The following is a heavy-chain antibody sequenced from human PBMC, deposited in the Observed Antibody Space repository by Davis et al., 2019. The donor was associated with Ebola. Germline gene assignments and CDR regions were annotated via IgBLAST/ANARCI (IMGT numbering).Heavy chain of an antibody. CDR2: MNPNSGNT. J-gene: IGHJ6*01. D-gene: IGHD1-26*01. V-gene: IGHV1-8*02. CDR1: GGTFSSYA. Sequence: ASVKVSCKASGGTFSSYAISWVRQATGQGLEWMGWMNPNSGNTGYAQKFQGRVTMTRNTSISTAYMELSSLRSEDTAVYYCASFHQGPIGLPPGALLQEHLWG. CDR3: ASFHQGPIGLPPGALLQEHL.